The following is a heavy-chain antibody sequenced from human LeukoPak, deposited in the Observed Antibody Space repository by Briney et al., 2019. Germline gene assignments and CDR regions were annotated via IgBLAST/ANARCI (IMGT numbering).Heavy chain of an antibody. CDR2: IRYDGSNK. CDR3: AKDRGSRNEILTGRPRASMDFDY. J-gene: IGHJ4*02. D-gene: IGHD3-9*01. V-gene: IGHV3-30*02. CDR1: GFTFNNYG. Sequence: PGGSLRLSCAASGFTFNNYGMHWVRQAPGKGLEWVAFIRYDGSNKYYADSVKGRFTISRDNSKKTLSLQMNSLRAEDTTVFYCAKDRGSRNEILTGRPRASMDFDYWGQGSLVTVSS.